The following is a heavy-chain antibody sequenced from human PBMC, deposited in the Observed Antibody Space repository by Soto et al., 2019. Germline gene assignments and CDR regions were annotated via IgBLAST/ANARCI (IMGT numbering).Heavy chain of an antibody. CDR1: GYSFTSHD. D-gene: IGHD1-1*01. J-gene: IGHJ4*02. CDR2: MNPNSGDT. Sequence: ASVKVSCEASGYSFTSHDINWVRQATGQGLEWMGWMNPNSGDTGYAQKFQGRVTMTRDTSTRTAYMELSSLRSEDTAVYYCARVGGNWNDDYFDNWGQGTLVTVSS. V-gene: IGHV1-8*01. CDR3: ARVGGNWNDDYFDN.